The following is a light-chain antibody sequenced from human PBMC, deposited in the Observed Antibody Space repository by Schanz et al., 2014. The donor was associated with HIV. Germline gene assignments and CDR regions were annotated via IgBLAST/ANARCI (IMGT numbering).Light chain of an antibody. CDR1: QSVNNY. CDR2: GAS. J-gene: IGKJ2*01. V-gene: IGKV3-15*01. CDR3: QQYSDWPPST. Sequence: EIVLTQSPATLSVSPGERATLSCRAGQSVNNYLAWYQQKPGQTPRLLIYGASTRATGIPVRFSGRGSGTEFTLTISGLQSEDFALYYCQQYSDWPPSTFGQGTKVEIK.